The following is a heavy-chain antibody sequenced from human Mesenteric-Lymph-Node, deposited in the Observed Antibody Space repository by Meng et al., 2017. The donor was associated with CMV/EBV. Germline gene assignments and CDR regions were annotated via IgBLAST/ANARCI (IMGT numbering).Heavy chain of an antibody. CDR3: ARAGGNIAADLYGMDV. CDR1: VGTFRSYA. V-gene: IGHV1-69*10. J-gene: IGHJ6*02. Sequence: SVKVSCKASVGTFRSYAISWVRQAPGQGLEWMGGIIPILGVANYAQNFQGGVMITADKSTSTADIELSSLRSEGTAVYYCARAGGNIAADLYGMDVWGQGTTVTVSS. CDR2: IIPILGVA. D-gene: IGHD6-13*01.